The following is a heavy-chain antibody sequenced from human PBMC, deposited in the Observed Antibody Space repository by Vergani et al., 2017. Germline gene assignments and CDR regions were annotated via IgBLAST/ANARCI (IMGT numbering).Heavy chain of an antibody. Sequence: QVQLVQSGAEVKKPGASVNVSCKASGYTFTSYDMHWVRQAPGQGLEWMGIINPSGGSNSYAQKFQGRVTMTRDTSTSTVYMELSSLRSEDTAVYYCARRYSSGETWFDPWGQGTLVTVSS. J-gene: IGHJ5*02. CDR1: GYTFTSYD. CDR2: INPSGGSN. CDR3: ARRYSSGETWFDP. D-gene: IGHD5-18*01. V-gene: IGHV1-46*01.